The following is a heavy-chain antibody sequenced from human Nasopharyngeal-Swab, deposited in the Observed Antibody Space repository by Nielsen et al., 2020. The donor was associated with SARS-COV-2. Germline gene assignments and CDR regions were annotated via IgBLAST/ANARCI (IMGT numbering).Heavy chain of an antibody. V-gene: IGHV3-21*04. CDR1: GFRFSSYS. CDR2: IRSSGSFI. D-gene: IGHD2-15*01. CDR3: TRCGGSCYAGRDY. Sequence: GESLKISCEASGFRFSSYSLHWVRQAPGKGLEWVSSIRSSGSFISYADSVKGRFTISRDNAKNSLYLQMNSLKTEDTAVYYCTRCGGSCYAGRDYWGQGTLVTVSS. J-gene: IGHJ4*02.